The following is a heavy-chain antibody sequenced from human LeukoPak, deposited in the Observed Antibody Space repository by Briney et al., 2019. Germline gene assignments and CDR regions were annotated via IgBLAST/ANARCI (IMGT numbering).Heavy chain of an antibody. CDR3: AKAPPGYYDSSGYYYTESYYFDY. CDR1: GFTFSSYA. CDR2: IRYDGSNK. D-gene: IGHD3-22*01. Sequence: PGGSLRLSCAASGFTFSSYAMHWVRQAPGKGLEWVAFIRYDGSNKYYAGSVKGRFTISRDNSKNTLYLQMNSLRAEDTAVYYCAKAPPGYYDSSGYYYTESYYFDYWGQGTLVTVSS. J-gene: IGHJ4*02. V-gene: IGHV3-30*02.